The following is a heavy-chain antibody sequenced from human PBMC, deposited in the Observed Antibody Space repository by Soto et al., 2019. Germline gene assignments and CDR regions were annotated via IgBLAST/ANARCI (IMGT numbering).Heavy chain of an antibody. D-gene: IGHD1-1*01. CDR3: ASMLDHYYFDY. J-gene: IGHJ4*02. CDR1: GGTFSSYA. CDR2: IIPIFGTA. Sequence: QVQLVQSGAEVKKPGSSVKVSCKASGGTFSSYAISWVRQAPGQGLEWMGGIIPIFGTADYAQKFQGRVTITADESTSTAYMELSSLRSEDTSVYYCASMLDHYYFDYWGQGTLVTVSS. V-gene: IGHV1-69*12.